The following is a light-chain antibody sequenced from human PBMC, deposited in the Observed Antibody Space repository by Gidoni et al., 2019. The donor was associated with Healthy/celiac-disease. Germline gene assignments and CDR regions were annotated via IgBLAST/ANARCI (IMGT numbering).Light chain of an antibody. CDR2: GAS. J-gene: IGKJ4*01. V-gene: IGKV3-20*01. CDR1: QSVSSSY. Sequence: EIVLTQSPGTLSLSPGERATLSCRASQSVSSSYLAWYQQKPGQAPRLLIYGASSRATGIPDRFSGSGSGTDFTLTISRLEPEDFAVYYCQQYGSSPPQTFGGXTKVEIE. CDR3: QQYGSSPPQT.